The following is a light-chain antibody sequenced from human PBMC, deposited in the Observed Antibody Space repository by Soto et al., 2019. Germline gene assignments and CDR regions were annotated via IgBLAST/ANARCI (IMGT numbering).Light chain of an antibody. CDR2: DVS. Sequence: QSVLTQPASVSGSPGQSITISCTGTSSDVGGYNYVSWYQQHPGKAPKLMIYDVSNRPSGVSNRFSGSKSGNTASLTISGLQAEDEADYYCSSYTSSSTLLYVFGKGTKLTVL. CDR3: SSYTSSSTLLYV. CDR1: SSDVGGYNY. V-gene: IGLV2-14*01. J-gene: IGLJ1*01.